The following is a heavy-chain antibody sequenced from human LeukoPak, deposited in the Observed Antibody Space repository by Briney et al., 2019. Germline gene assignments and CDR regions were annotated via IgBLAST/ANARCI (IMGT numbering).Heavy chain of an antibody. CDR3: ARAEYSYGPNTFDY. J-gene: IGHJ4*02. D-gene: IGHD5-18*01. CDR1: GYTFTSYG. V-gene: IGHV1-18*01. CDR2: ISAYNGNT. Sequence: ASVKVSCKASGYTFTSYGISWVRRAPGQGLEWMGWISAYNGNTNYAQKLQGRVTMTTDTSTSTAYMELRSLRSDDTAVYYCARAEYSYGPNTFDYWGQGTLVTVSS.